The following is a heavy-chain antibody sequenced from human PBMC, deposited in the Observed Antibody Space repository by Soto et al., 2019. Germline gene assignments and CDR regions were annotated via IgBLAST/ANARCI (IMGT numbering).Heavy chain of an antibody. J-gene: IGHJ6*02. D-gene: IGHD5-12*01. CDR2: IWYDGSNK. Sequence: QVPLVESGGGVVQPGRSLRLSCAASGFTFSSYGMHWVRQAPGKGLEWVAVIWYDGSNKYYADSVKGRFTISRDNSKNTLYLQMNSLRAEDTAVYYCAREVLYSGYDRKYYYYGMDVWGQGTTVTVSS. V-gene: IGHV3-33*01. CDR1: GFTFSSYG. CDR3: AREVLYSGYDRKYYYYGMDV.